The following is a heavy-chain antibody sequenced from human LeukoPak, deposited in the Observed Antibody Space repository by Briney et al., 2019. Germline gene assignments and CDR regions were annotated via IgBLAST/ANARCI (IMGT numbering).Heavy chain of an antibody. CDR3: VRAVPAAILGAFDI. D-gene: IGHD2-2*01. CDR2: ISYDGNNK. J-gene: IGHJ3*02. CDR1: GFTFSSYA. V-gene: IGHV3-30-3*01. Sequence: GGSLRLSCADSGFTFSSYAMHWVRQAPGKGLEWVAVISYDGNNKYYADSVKGRFTISRDNSKNTLYLQMNSLRAEDTAVYYCVRAVPAAILGAFDIWGQGTMVTVSS.